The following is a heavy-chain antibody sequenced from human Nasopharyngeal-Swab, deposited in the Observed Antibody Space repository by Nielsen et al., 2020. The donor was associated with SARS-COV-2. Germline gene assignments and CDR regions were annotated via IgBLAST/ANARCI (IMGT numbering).Heavy chain of an antibody. Sequence: GGSLRLSCAASGFTFSSYSMNWVRQAPGKGLEWVSSISSSSSYIYYADSVKGRFTISRGNAKNSLYLQMNSLRAEDTAVYYCARALRWGAFDIWGQGTMVTVSS. CDR1: GFTFSSYS. D-gene: IGHD4-23*01. CDR3: ARALRWGAFDI. CDR2: ISSSSSYI. V-gene: IGHV3-21*01. J-gene: IGHJ3*02.